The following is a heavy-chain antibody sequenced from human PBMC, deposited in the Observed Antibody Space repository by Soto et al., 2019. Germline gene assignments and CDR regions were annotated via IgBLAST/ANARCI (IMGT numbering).Heavy chain of an antibody. CDR1: GYNFAGYW. CDR2: IYPSDSDT. CDR3: ARGGVSTRTFDY. V-gene: IGHV5-51*01. J-gene: IGHJ4*02. D-gene: IGHD3-3*01. Sequence: PGESLKISCKGSGYNFAGYWIAWVRQMPGKGLELMGIIYPSDSDTRYRPSFQGQVTISADKSISSAYLQWSSLRASDTAMYYCARGGVSTRTFDYWGQGTPVTVSS.